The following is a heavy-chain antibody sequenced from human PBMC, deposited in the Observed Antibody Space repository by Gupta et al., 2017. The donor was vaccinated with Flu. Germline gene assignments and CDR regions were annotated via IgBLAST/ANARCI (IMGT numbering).Heavy chain of an antibody. CDR2: IYTSGST. CDR1: GGSISSGSYY. D-gene: IGHD2-15*01. J-gene: IGHJ4*02. Sequence: VSGGSISSGSYYWSWIRQPAGKGLEWIGRIYTSGSTNYNPSLKSRVTISVDTSKNQFSLKLSSVTAADTAVYYCARETMLLVFDYWGQGTLVTVSS. CDR3: ARETMLLVFDY. V-gene: IGHV4-61*02.